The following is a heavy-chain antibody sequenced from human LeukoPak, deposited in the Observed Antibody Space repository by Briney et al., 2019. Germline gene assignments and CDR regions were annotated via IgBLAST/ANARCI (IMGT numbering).Heavy chain of an antibody. D-gene: IGHD3-3*01. CDR3: AKDLDDFWSGYYTGIPGDC. Sequence: GGSLRLSCAASGFTFSSYAMSWVRQAPGKGLEWVSAISGSGGSTYYADSVKGRFTISRDNSKNTLYLQMNSLRAEDTAVYYCAKDLDDFWSGYYTGIPGDCWGQGTLVTVSS. J-gene: IGHJ4*01. CDR2: ISGSGGST. V-gene: IGHV3-23*01. CDR1: GFTFSSYA.